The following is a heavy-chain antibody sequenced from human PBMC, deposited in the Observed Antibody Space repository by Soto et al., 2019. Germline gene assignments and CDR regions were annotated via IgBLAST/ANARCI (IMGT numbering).Heavy chain of an antibody. CDR1: GYSFTSYW. Sequence: PGESLKISCKGSGYSFTSYWIGWVRQMPGKGLEWMGIIYPGDSDTRYSPSFQGQVTISADKSISTAYLQWSSLKASDTAMYYCARSVGATEYYYYGMDVWGQGTTVTVSS. J-gene: IGHJ6*02. CDR3: ARSVGATEYYYYGMDV. CDR2: IYPGDSDT. D-gene: IGHD1-26*01. V-gene: IGHV5-51*01.